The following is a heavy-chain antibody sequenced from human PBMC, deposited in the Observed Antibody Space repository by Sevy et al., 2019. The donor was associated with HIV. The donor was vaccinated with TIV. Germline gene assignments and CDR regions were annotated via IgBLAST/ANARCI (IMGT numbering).Heavy chain of an antibody. Sequence: GGSLRLSCAASGFTFSNAWMSWVRQAPGKGLEWVGRIKSKTDGGTTDYAAPVKGRFTISRDDSKNTLYLQMNSLKTEDTAVYYCTTDHIQGTDGKLRFGELSHYYYYMDVWGKGTTVTVSS. D-gene: IGHD3-10*01. J-gene: IGHJ6*03. CDR3: TTDHIQGTDGKLRFGELSHYYYYMDV. CDR2: IKSKTDGGTT. CDR1: GFTFSNAW. V-gene: IGHV3-15*01.